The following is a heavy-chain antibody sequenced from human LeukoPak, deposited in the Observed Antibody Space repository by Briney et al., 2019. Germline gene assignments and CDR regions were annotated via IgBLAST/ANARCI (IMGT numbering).Heavy chain of an antibody. CDR1: GYSFTSYW. J-gene: IGHJ4*02. CDR3: ARLSDILTGYYNY. D-gene: IGHD3-9*01. Sequence: GESLKISCQGSGYSFTSYWIGWVRQMPGKGLEWMGIIYPGDSDTGYSPSFQGQVTISADKSISTAYLQWSSLKASDTAMYYCARLSDILTGYYNYWGQGTLVAVSS. V-gene: IGHV5-51*01. CDR2: IYPGDSDT.